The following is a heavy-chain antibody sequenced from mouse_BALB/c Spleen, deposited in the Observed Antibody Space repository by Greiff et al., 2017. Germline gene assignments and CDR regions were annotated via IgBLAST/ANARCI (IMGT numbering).Heavy chain of an antibody. J-gene: IGHJ3*01. CDR1: GFSLTSSG. CDR3: ANYDGYPFAY. Sequence: VKLMESGPGLVAPSQTLSIPCPVPGFSLTSSGLSWVRRPPGRGLEGLGVNWGDGSTNYLSALISRLSISKDNSKSQVFLKLNSLQTDDTATYYCANYDGYPFAYWGQGTLVTVSA. V-gene: IGHV2-3*01. D-gene: IGHD2-3*01. CDR2: NWGDGST.